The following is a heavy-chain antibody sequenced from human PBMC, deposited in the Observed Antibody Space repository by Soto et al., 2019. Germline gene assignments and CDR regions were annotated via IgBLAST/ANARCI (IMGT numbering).Heavy chain of an antibody. Sequence: PGGSLRLSCEASGFTFSSYVMSWVRQAPGKGLEWVSTISGRDSSTYYADSVKGRFTISRDNSKNTLYLQMNSLRAEDTAVYYCAKVWFGEDTQFDYWGQGTPVTVSS. CDR1: GFTFSSYV. CDR2: ISGRDSST. J-gene: IGHJ4*02. D-gene: IGHD3-10*01. V-gene: IGHV3-23*01. CDR3: AKVWFGEDTQFDY.